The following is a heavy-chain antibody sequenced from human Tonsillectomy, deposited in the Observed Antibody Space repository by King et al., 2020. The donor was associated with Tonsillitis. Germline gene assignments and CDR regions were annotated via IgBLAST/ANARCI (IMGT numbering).Heavy chain of an antibody. D-gene: IGHD4-23*01. J-gene: IGHJ4*02. CDR2: ISFDGRTK. Sequence: VQLVESGGGVVQPGRSLRLSCAASGFTFSSYGMHWVRQAPGKGLEWVAVISFDGRTKYYADSVMGRFTISRDNSKNTLYLQMNFLRVEDTAVYFCARYPDYGGNSGFDYWGQGTLVTVSS. CDR1: GFTFSSYG. CDR3: ARYPDYGGNSGFDY. V-gene: IGHV3-33*05.